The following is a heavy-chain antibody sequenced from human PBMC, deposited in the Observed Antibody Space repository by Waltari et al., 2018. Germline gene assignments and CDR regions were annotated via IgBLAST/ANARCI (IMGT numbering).Heavy chain of an antibody. Sequence: QVQLQQSGPRLAKPSQTLPLTCVISGDSVSNNGAAWNWIRQSPSRGLEWLGRTYYRSKWYFDYAVSLKSRITINPDTSNNQFSLRLKSVSPEDTAVYYCAREAAPPYNNPMDVWGQGTTVTVSS. D-gene: IGHD1-1*01. CDR1: GDSVSNNGAA. V-gene: IGHV6-1*01. CDR2: TYYRSKWYF. CDR3: AREAAPPYNNPMDV. J-gene: IGHJ6*02.